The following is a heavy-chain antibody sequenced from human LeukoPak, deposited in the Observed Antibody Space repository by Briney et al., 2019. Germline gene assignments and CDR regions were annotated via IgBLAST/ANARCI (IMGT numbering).Heavy chain of an antibody. CDR1: GFVFRSYG. CDR3: AHLVWEYVGGLDV. CDR2: IYTNGRDT. Sequence: GGSLRLSCAASGFVFRSYGMTWVRQAPGKGLEWVSGIYTNGRDTRCADSVKGRFTISRDNSKNTLYLQMHSLRVEDTAVYYCAHLVWEYVGGLDVWGQGTTVTVSS. D-gene: IGHD3/OR15-3a*01. V-gene: IGHV3-23*05. J-gene: IGHJ6*02.